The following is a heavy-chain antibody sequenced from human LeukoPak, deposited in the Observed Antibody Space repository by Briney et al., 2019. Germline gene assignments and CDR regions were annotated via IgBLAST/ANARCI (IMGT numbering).Heavy chain of an antibody. J-gene: IGHJ3*02. D-gene: IGHD1-26*01. Sequence: PGRSLRLSCAASGFTFSSYAMHWVRQAPGKGLEWVAVISYDGSNKYYADSVKGRFTISRDNSKNTLYLQMNSLRAEDTAVYYCARERVVGARRGDAFDIWGQGTMVTVSS. CDR3: ARERVVGARRGDAFDI. CDR1: GFTFSSYA. CDR2: ISYDGSNK. V-gene: IGHV3-30-3*01.